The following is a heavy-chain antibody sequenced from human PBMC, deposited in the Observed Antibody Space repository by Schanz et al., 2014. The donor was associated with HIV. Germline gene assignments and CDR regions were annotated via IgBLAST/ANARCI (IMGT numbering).Heavy chain of an antibody. CDR2: ISYDGRNK. CDR1: GFSFDTFG. D-gene: IGHD2-15*01. CDR3: ARGGLGVVAEGNAFEL. V-gene: IGHV3-30*03. Sequence: VQLVESGGGVVQTGRSLRLSCAGSGFSFDTFGIHWVRQAPGKGLEWLAVISYDGRNKKFANSVKGRFTISRDNARNSLYLQIRSLRAEDTAVYYCARGGLGVVAEGNAFELWGQGTLVTVSS. J-gene: IGHJ3*01.